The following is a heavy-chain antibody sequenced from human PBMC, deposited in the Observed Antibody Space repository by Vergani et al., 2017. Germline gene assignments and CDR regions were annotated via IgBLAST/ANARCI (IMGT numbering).Heavy chain of an antibody. J-gene: IGHJ4*02. CDR3: ARDWGATYFDY. D-gene: IGHD3-16*01. CDR1: GFTFSSYS. V-gene: IGHV3-21*01. CDR2: ISSSRSYI. Sequence: EVQLVESGGGLVEPGGSLRLSCAASGFTFSSYSMNWVRQAPGKGLEWVSSISSSRSYIYYADSVKGRFTISRDNAKNSLYLQMNSLRAENTAVYYCARDWGATYFDYWGQGTLVTVSS.